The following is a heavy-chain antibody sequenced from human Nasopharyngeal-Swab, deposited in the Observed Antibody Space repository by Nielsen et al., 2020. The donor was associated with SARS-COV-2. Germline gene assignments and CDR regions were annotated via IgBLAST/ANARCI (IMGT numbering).Heavy chain of an antibody. CDR2: IIPILGMS. Sequence: SVKVSCKASGYTFTSYAMNWVRQAPGQGLEWMGRIIPILGMSTYAQKFEGRVTFTADKSTSTAYLELSSLRREDTAIYYCARRGTETTSFDYWGQGTLVTVPS. CDR3: ARRGTETTSFDY. D-gene: IGHD2/OR15-2a*01. J-gene: IGHJ4*02. V-gene: IGHV1-69*04. CDR1: GYTFTSYA.